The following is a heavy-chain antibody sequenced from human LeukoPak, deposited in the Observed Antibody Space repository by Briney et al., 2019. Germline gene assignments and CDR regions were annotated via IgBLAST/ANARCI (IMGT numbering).Heavy chain of an antibody. V-gene: IGHV2-5*02. Sequence: SGPTLVNPTQTLTLTCTFSGFSLSTSGMGVGWIRQPPGKALEWLALIYWDGDKRYSPSLKSRLTITKDTSKNQVVLTMTNMDPVDTATYYCAHQGVLWFGRGAFDIWGQGTMVTVSS. J-gene: IGHJ3*02. CDR3: AHQGVLWFGRGAFDI. D-gene: IGHD3-10*01. CDR2: IYWDGDK. CDR1: GFSLSTSGMG.